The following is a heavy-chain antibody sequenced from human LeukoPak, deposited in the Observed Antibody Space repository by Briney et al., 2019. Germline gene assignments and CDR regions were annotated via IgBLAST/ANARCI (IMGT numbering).Heavy chain of an antibody. D-gene: IGHD4/OR15-4a*01. CDR2: MNPNSGNT. J-gene: IGHJ5*02. V-gene: IGHV1-8*01. CDR1: RYTFTSYD. CDR3: ARKNYGSNRWFDP. Sequence: ASVKVSCKASRYTFTSYDINWVRQATGQGLEWMGWMNPNSGNTGYAQKFQGRVTMTRNTSVSTAYMELSSLRSEDTAVYYCARKNYGSNRWFDPWGQGTLVTVSS.